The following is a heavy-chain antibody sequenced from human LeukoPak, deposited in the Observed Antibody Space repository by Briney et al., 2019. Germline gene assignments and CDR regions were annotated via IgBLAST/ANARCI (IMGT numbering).Heavy chain of an antibody. CDR1: GFMFSNYW. V-gene: IGHV3-74*01. CDR3: ARALAVAGSVGGLVD. J-gene: IGHJ4*02. Sequence: GGSLRLSCAASGFMFSNYWMHWVRQAPGKGLMWLSRINSDESSTSYADSVKGRFTISRDNAQNTLYLQMNSLRAEDTAVYYCARALAVAGSVGGLVDWGQGTLVTVSS. CDR2: INSDESST. D-gene: IGHD6-19*01.